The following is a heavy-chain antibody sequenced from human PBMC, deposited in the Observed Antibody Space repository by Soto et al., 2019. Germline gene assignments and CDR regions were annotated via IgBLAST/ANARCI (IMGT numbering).Heavy chain of an antibody. D-gene: IGHD3-3*01. CDR2: TYYRSKWYN. CDR3: AREGFLSIYYAYSWFDP. J-gene: IGHJ5*02. CDR1: GDSVSSDRAA. V-gene: IGHV6-1*01. Sequence: SQTLSLTCAISGDSVSSDRAAWNWIRQSPSRGLEWLGRTYYRSKWYNDYAVSVKSRITINADTSKNHFSLQLNSVTPEDTAVYYCAREGFLSIYYAYSWFDPWGQGTLVTVSS.